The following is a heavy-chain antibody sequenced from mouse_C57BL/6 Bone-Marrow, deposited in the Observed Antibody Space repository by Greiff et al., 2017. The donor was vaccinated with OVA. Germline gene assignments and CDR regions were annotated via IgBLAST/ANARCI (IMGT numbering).Heavy chain of an antibody. D-gene: IGHD1-1*01. CDR3: ASAVITTVVARDAMDY. J-gene: IGHJ4*01. CDR1: GYTFTDYN. CDR2: INPNNGGT. V-gene: IGHV1-22*01. Sequence: VQLQQSGPELVKPGASVKMSCKASGYTFTDYNMHWVKQSHGKSLEWIGYINPNNGGTSYNQKFKGKATLTVNKSSSTAYMELRSLTSEDSAVYYCASAVITTVVARDAMDYWGQGTSVTVSS.